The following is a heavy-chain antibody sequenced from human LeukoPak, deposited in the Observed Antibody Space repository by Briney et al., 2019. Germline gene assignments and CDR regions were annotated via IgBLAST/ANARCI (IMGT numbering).Heavy chain of an antibody. CDR2: ISESSSSK. Sequence: PGGSQRLSCAVSGLTFSSYSMNWVRQAPGKGLEWVSHISESSSSKHYADSVRGRFTVSRDNAKNSLYLQMNSLRAEDTAVYYCARDGGGPDAFDIWGQGTMVTVSS. J-gene: IGHJ3*02. CDR3: ARDGGGPDAFDI. CDR1: GLTFSSYS. V-gene: IGHV3-48*01.